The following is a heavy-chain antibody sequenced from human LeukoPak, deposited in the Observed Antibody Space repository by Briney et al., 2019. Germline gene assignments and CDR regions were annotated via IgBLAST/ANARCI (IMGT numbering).Heavy chain of an antibody. V-gene: IGHV3-30*04. CDR2: RSYDGSNK. CDR1: GFTFSSYA. J-gene: IGHJ4*02. Sequence: GGSLRLSCAASGFTFSSYAMHWVRQAPGKGLEWVAVRSYDGSNKYYADSVKGRFTISRDNSKNTLYLQMNSLRAEDTAVYYCARDQSLTYYYDSSGYYLDYWGQGTLVTVSS. CDR3: ARDQSLTYYYDSSGYYLDY. D-gene: IGHD3-22*01.